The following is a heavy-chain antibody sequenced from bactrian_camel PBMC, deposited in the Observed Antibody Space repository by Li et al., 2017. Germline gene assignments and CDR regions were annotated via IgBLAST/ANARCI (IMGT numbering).Heavy chain of an antibody. Sequence: HVQLVESGGDLVRPGGSLRLSCAASGFTFSTYYMSWVRQAPGKGLEWVSSIHVDSGNTNSTDSVKGRFTISRDNTKNTLYLQTNNLKPEDTATYICAATPQGWDWSHGSFGQGTQVTVS. CDR1: GFTFSTYY. D-gene: IGHD3*01. J-gene: IGHJ6*01. V-gene: IGHV3-2*01. CDR3: AATPQGWDWSHGS. CDR2: IHVDSGNT.